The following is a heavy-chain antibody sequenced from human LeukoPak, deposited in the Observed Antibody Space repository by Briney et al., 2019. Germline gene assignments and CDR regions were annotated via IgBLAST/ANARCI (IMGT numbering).Heavy chain of an antibody. Sequence: ASVKVSCKASGYTFTGYYIHWVRQAPGQGLEWIGWINPKSGDTKYAPKFQGRVTMTRDTSVSTVYMELSSLTSDDTAVYSCASRPDRALLPFFDYWGQGTLVTVSS. CDR2: INPKSGDT. J-gene: IGHJ4*02. D-gene: IGHD5/OR15-5a*01. CDR1: GYTFTGYY. V-gene: IGHV1-2*02. CDR3: ASRPDRALLPFFDY.